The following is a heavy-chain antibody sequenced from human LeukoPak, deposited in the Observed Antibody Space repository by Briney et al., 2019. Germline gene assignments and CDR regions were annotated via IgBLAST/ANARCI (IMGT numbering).Heavy chain of an antibody. CDR3: ARAEDSSGYYSTFDY. J-gene: IGHJ4*02. CDR1: GFTFSDYY. Sequence: GGSLRLSCAASGFTFSDYYMSWIRQAPGKGLEWGSYISSSGSTIYYADSVKGRFTISRDNAKNSLYLQINSLRAEDTAVYYCARAEDSSGYYSTFDYWGQGALVTVSS. V-gene: IGHV3-11*01. CDR2: ISSSGSTI. D-gene: IGHD3-22*01.